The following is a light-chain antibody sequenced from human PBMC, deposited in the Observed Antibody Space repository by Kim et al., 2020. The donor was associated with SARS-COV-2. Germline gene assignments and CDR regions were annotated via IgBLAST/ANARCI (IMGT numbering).Light chain of an antibody. CDR3: QTWGTGIRV. CDR1: GGHSSYD. CDR2: LNSDGSH. Sequence: QLVLTQSPSASASLGASVRLTCTLSGGHSSYDIAWHQQQSEKGPRYLMKLNSDGSHKKGDGIPDRFSGSSSGAERYLTISSLQSEDEADYYCQTWGTGIRVFGGGTKVTVL. V-gene: IGLV4-69*01. J-gene: IGLJ3*02.